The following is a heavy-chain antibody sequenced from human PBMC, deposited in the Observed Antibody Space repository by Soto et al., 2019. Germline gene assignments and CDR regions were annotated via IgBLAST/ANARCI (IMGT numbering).Heavy chain of an antibody. CDR3: ERIPYDFWSGYFEGFYYYYGMNV. Sequence: XTLSLPCTVSGGSMSSYYWSWIRQPPGRGLELIGDIYYSGSTHYNPSLKSRVTISVDTSKNQFSLKLSSVTAADTAVYYCERIPYDFWSGYFEGFYYYYGMNVWGQGPTVTVS. CDR1: GGSMSSYY. V-gene: IGHV4-59*01. J-gene: IGHJ6*02. CDR2: IYYSGST. D-gene: IGHD3-3*01.